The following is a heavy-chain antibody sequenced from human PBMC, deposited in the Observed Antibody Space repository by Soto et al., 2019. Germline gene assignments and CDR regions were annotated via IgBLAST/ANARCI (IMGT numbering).Heavy chain of an antibody. D-gene: IGHD3-22*01. CDR2: IIPIFGTA. V-gene: IGHV1-69*12. CDR3: GVVVDKHYYYGMDV. J-gene: IGHJ6*02. Sequence: QVQLVQSGAEVKKPGSSVKVSCKASGGTFSSYAISWVRQAPGQGLEWMGGIIPIFGTADYAQKCQGRVTITADESTSTAYMELSSLRSEDTAVYYCGVVVDKHYYYGMDVWGQGTTVTVSS. CDR1: GGTFSSYA.